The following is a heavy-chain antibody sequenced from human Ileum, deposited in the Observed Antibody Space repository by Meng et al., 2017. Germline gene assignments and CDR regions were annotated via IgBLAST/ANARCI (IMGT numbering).Heavy chain of an antibody. J-gene: IGHJ4*02. D-gene: IGHD2-21*01. V-gene: IGHV4-4*02. Sequence: QLPLLESGPGPVKPSGTLSRIWFTAVDPRSVRECCSVVRQPPGKGLECSGEISQDNGMTKHIPFLMSRVTISLYKSKNQFSLNLNAVTSADTAVYYCVRNEGYSFGDWGQGTLVTVSS. CDR2: ISQDNGMT. CDR3: VRNEGYSFGD. CDR1: VDPRSVREC.